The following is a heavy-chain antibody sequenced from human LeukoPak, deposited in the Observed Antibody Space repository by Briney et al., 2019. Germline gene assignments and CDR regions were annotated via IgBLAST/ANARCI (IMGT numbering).Heavy chain of an antibody. CDR2: INAGNGNT. J-gene: IGHJ6*02. CDR1: GYSFTSYW. Sequence: GESLKISCKGSGYSFTSYWIGWVRQAPGQRLEWMGWINAGNGNTKYSQKFQGRVTFTRDTSASTVYMELSSLRSEDTAVYYCARSTTFKINGLDVWGQGTTVTVSS. CDR3: ARSTTFKINGLDV. V-gene: IGHV1-3*01. D-gene: IGHD5/OR15-5a*01.